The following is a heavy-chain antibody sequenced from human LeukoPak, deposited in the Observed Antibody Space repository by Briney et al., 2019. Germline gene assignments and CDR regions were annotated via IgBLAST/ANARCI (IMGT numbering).Heavy chain of an antibody. Sequence: GGSLRLSCAASGFTFSSYGMHWVRQAPGKGLEWVAFIRYDGSNKYYADSVKGRFTISRDNAKNSLYLQMNSLRAEDTAVYYCARVGQYCSSTSCSRGEMDYWGQGTLVTVSS. CDR1: GFTFSSYG. D-gene: IGHD2-2*01. CDR3: ARVGQYCSSTSCSRGEMDY. CDR2: IRYDGSNK. J-gene: IGHJ4*02. V-gene: IGHV3-30*02.